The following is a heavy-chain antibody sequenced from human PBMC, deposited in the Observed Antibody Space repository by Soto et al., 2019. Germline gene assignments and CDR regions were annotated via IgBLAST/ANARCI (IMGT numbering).Heavy chain of an antibody. D-gene: IGHD2-15*01. Sequence: SETLSLTCAVYGGSFSGYYWSWIRQPPGKGLEWIGEINHSGSTNYNPSLKSRVTISVDTSKNQFSLKLSSVTAADTAVYYCAGKLPSVDLDYWGQGTLVTVSS. V-gene: IGHV4-34*01. CDR1: GGSFSGYY. CDR2: INHSGST. CDR3: AGKLPSVDLDY. J-gene: IGHJ4*02.